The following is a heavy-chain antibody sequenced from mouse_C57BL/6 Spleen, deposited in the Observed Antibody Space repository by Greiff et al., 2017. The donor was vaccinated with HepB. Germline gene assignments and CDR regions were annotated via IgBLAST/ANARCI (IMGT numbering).Heavy chain of an antibody. Sequence: EVMLVESGGGLVKPGGSLKLSCAASGFTFSDYGMHWVRQAPEKGLEWVAYISSGSSTIYYADTVKGRFTISRDNAKNTLFLQMTSLRSEDTAMYYCARQGDGYWGAMDYWGQGTSVTVSS. J-gene: IGHJ4*01. D-gene: IGHD2-3*01. V-gene: IGHV5-17*01. CDR2: ISSGSSTI. CDR3: ARQGDGYWGAMDY. CDR1: GFTFSDYG.